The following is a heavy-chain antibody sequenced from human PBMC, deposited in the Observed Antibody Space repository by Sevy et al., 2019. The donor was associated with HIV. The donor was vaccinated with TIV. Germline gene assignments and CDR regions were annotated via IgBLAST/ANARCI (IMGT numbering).Heavy chain of an antibody. J-gene: IGHJ3*01. V-gene: IGHV4-39*02. Sequence: SETLSLTCTVSGGSIISSTYYWGWIRQPPGKGLEWIGSVYYSGSTHYNPSLRSRVTISVDMFKDHFSLKLSSVTAADTAVYYCARRGAGPAFDVWGQGTMVTVSS. D-gene: IGHD3-10*01. CDR1: GGSIISSTYY. CDR3: ARRGAGPAFDV. CDR2: VYYSGST.